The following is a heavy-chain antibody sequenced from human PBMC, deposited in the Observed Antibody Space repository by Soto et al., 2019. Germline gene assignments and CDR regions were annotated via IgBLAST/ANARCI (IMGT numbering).Heavy chain of an antibody. CDR2: IYYSGTT. CDR1: GYSISSSNW. D-gene: IGHD1-26*01. J-gene: IGHJ4*02. V-gene: IGHV4-28*01. Sequence: QVQLQESGPGLVKPSDTLSLTCAVSGYSISSSNWWGWIRQPPGKGLEWIGYIYYSGTTYYNPSPKSPVTMSVDTSKNQFSLKLTSVTAVDTAVYYCARRETQGPIDYWGQGTLVTVSS. CDR3: ARRETQGPIDY.